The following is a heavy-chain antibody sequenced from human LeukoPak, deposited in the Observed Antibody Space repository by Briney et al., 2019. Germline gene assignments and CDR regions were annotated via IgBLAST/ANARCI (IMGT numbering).Heavy chain of an antibody. CDR3: TKLPSAWWLGNYFDY. Sequence: GGSLRLSCAASGFTFSTYAMSWVRQASGKGLEWVSAISSTSVSTYYADSVKGRFTISRGNSNNTLFLQMNSLRAEDTAIYYCTKLPSAWWLGNYFDYWGQGTLVTVSS. D-gene: IGHD2-8*02. CDR2: ISSTSVST. V-gene: IGHV3-23*01. J-gene: IGHJ4*02. CDR1: GFTFSTYA.